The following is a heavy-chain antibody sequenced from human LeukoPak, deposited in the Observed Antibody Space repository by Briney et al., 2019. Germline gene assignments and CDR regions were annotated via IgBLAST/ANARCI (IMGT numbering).Heavy chain of an antibody. CDR2: ISWNSGSI. CDR1: GFTFDDYA. J-gene: IGHJ4*02. D-gene: IGHD3-22*01. V-gene: IGHV3-9*01. CDR3: AKEYYYDSSGYYGRGPFDY. Sequence: GGSLRLSCAASGFTFDDYAMHWVRQAPGKGLEWVSGISWNSGSIGYADSVKGRFTISRDNAKNSLYLQMNSLRAEDTALYYCAKEYYYDSSGYYGRGPFDYWGQGTLVTVSS.